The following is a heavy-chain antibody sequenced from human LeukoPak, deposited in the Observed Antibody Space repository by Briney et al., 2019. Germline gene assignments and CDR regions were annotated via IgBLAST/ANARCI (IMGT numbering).Heavy chain of an antibody. J-gene: IGHJ4*02. V-gene: IGHV4-30-4*01. CDR3: AREVVQLERSFDY. D-gene: IGHD1-1*01. CDR2: IYYSGST. Sequence: SETLSLTCTVSGDSISSGDYYWSWIRQPPGKGLEWIGYIYYSGSTYYNPSLKSRVTISVDTSKNQFSLKLSSVTAADTAVYYCAREVVQLERSFDYWGQGTLVTVSS. CDR1: GDSISSGDYY.